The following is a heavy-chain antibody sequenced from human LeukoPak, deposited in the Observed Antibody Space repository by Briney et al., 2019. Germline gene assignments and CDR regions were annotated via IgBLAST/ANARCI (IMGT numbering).Heavy chain of an antibody. Sequence: GGSLRLSCAASEFTFSSYAMTWVRQAPGKGLEWVSSVSGSGGITSYAGSVKGRFTISRDTSKNTLYLQMSSLRAEDTAVYYCAKNSGSGSYSTLDYWGQGTLVTVSS. CDR1: EFTFSSYA. CDR3: AKNSGSGSYSTLDY. D-gene: IGHD3-10*01. J-gene: IGHJ4*02. V-gene: IGHV3-23*01. CDR2: VSGSGGIT.